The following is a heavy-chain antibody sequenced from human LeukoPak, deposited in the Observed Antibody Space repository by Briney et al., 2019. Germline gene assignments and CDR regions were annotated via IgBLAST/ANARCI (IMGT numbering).Heavy chain of an antibody. CDR3: ARGQQLTLFDY. V-gene: IGHV4-59*01. CDR1: GGSISSYY. D-gene: IGHD6-13*01. J-gene: IGHJ4*02. CDR2: IYYSGST. Sequence: PSETLSLTCTVSGGSISSYYWSWLRQPPGKGLEWIGYIYYSGSTNYNPSLKSRVTISVDTSKNQFSLKLSSVTAADTAVYYCARGQQLTLFDYWGQGTLVTVSS.